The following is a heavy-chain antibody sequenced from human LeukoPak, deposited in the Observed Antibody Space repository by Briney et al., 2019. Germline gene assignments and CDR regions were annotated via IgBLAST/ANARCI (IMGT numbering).Heavy chain of an antibody. CDR2: ISSSGSTI. CDR1: GFTFSSYE. J-gene: IGHJ3*02. D-gene: IGHD2-2*01. V-gene: IGHV3-48*03. Sequence: PGGCLRLSCAASGFTFSSYEMNWVRQAPGKGLEGVSYISSSGSTIYYADSVKGRFTISRDNAKNSLYLQMNSLRGEDTAVYYCARARWCSSTSCYFAAFDIWGQGTMVTVSS. CDR3: ARARWCSSTSCYFAAFDI.